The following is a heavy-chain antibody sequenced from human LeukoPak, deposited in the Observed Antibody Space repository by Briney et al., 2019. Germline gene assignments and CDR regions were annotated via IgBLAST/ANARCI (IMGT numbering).Heavy chain of an antibody. CDR1: GYTFTGYY. J-gene: IGHJ6*02. V-gene: IGHV1-2*02. CDR3: ARETLRRNYYGSGSYYKAPLGV. Sequence: ASVKVSCTASGYTFTGYYMHWVRQAPGQGLEWVGWINPNSGGTNYAQKFQGRVTMTRDTSISTAYMELSRLRSDDTAVYYCARETLRRNYYGSGSYYKAPLGVWGQGTTVTVSS. CDR2: INPNSGGT. D-gene: IGHD3-10*01.